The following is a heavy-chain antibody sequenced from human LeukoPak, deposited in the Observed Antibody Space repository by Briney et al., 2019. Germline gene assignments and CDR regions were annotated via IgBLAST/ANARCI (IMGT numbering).Heavy chain of an antibody. V-gene: IGHV3-30*04. CDR3: ARDGYYYDSSGYPVYYGMDV. D-gene: IGHD3-22*01. J-gene: IGHJ6*02. CDR2: ISYDGSNK. CDR1: GFTVSSYA. Sequence: PGGSLRLSCAASGFTVSSYAMHWVRQAPGKGLEWVAVISYDGSNKYYADSVKGRFTISRDNSKNTLYLQMNSLRAEDTAVYYCARDGYYYDSSGYPVYYGMDVWGQGTTVTVSS.